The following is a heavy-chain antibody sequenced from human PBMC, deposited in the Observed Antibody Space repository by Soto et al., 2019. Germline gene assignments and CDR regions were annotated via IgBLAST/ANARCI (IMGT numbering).Heavy chain of an antibody. CDR2: MYYSGSL. CDR1: GVSISRGGDY. J-gene: IGHJ4*02. Sequence: QVQLQESGPGLVKPSQTLSLTCTVSGVSISRGGDYWGWVRQPPGKGLEWIGYMYYSGSLYFNPSLRSRLTMSADTSENQFSLRLNSVTAADTAVYYCVRSPQEVVTPNFDYWGQGTLVTVSS. D-gene: IGHD2-21*02. CDR3: VRSPQEVVTPNFDY. V-gene: IGHV4-30-4*01.